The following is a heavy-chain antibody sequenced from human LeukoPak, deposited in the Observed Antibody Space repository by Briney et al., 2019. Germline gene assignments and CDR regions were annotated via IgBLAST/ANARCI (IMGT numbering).Heavy chain of an antibody. V-gene: IGHV1-2*02. Sequence: ASVKVSCKASGYTFTGYYMHWVRQALGQGLEWMGWINPNSGGTNYAQKFQGRVTMTRDTSISTAYMELSRLRSDDTAVYYCARERDLAYYFDYWGQGTLVTVSS. CDR2: INPNSGGT. CDR1: GYTFTGYY. J-gene: IGHJ4*02. CDR3: ARERDLAYYFDY.